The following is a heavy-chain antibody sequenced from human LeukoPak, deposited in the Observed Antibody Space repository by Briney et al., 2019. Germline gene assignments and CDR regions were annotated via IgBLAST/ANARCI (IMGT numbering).Heavy chain of an antibody. V-gene: IGHV3-30-3*01. Sequence: GRSLRLSCAASGFTFSSYAMHWVRQAPGKGLEWVAVISYDGSKKYYADSVKGRFTISRDNSKNTLYLQMNSLRAEDTAVYYCARRAGNPGAFDIWGQGTMVIVSS. CDR2: ISYDGSKK. CDR3: ARRAGNPGAFDI. CDR1: GFTFSSYA. D-gene: IGHD6-19*01. J-gene: IGHJ3*02.